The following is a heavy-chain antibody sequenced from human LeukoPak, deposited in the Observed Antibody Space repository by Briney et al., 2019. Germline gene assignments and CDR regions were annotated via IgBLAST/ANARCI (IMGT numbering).Heavy chain of an antibody. CDR3: ARSVNVKPYCNTISCSGEGMDV. J-gene: IGHJ6*02. Sequence: ASVKVSCKASGYTFTGYYMHWVRQAPGQGLEWMGWISGYNGNTDYAQKFQDRVSMTTDTSTSTVYLELRSLRSDDTAVYYCARSVNVKPYCNTISCSGEGMDVWGQGTTVTVSS. CDR1: GYTFTGYY. D-gene: IGHD2-2*01. V-gene: IGHV1-18*04. CDR2: ISGYNGNT.